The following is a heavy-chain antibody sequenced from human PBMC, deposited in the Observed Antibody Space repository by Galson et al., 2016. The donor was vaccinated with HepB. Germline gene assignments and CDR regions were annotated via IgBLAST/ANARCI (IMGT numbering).Heavy chain of an antibody. CDR2: ISSTSTFI. D-gene: IGHD2-21*01. CDR3: ARDIVVGATARIYALDI. J-gene: IGHJ3*02. Sequence: SLRLSCAASGFTFSRYTIHWVRQAPGKGLEWVSSISSTSTFIFYADSLQGRFTISRDNVSNSLYLQINNLRAEDTAVYFCARDIVVGATARIYALDIWGQGTMVTVSS. V-gene: IGHV3-21*01. CDR1: GFTFSRYT.